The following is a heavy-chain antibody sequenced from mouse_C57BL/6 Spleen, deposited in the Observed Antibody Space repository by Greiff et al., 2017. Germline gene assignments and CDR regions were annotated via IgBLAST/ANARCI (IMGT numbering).Heavy chain of an antibody. V-gene: IGHV14-1*01. CDR3: TTGDYGSSWYFDY. J-gene: IGHJ2*01. CDR2: IDPEDGDT. D-gene: IGHD1-1*01. CDR1: GFNINDYY. Sequence: VQLQQSGAELVRPGASVKLSCTASGFNINDYYMHWVKQRPEQGLEWIGRIDPEDGDTEYAPKFQGKATMTADTSSNTAYLQLRSLTSADTAVYYCTTGDYGSSWYFDYWGQGTTLTVSS.